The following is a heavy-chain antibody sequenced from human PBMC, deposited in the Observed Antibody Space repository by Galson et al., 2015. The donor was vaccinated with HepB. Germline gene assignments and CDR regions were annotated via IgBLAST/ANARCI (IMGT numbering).Heavy chain of an antibody. CDR2: ISGNAVST. J-gene: IGHJ4*02. CDR1: GFTFSGYA. D-gene: IGHD6-19*01. V-gene: IGHV3-23*01. Sequence: SLRLSCAASGFTFSGYAMSWVRQAPGKGLEWVSVISGNAVSTYYADYVKGRFTISRDNSKNTLYLQMTSLRAEDTAVYYCAKRSRYISGWYPFDYWGQGTLVTVSS. CDR3: AKRSRYISGWYPFDY.